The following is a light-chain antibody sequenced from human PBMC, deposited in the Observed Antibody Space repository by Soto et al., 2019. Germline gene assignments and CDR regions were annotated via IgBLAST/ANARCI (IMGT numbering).Light chain of an antibody. Sequence: QLVLTQSSSASASLGSSVKLTCTLSSGHSSYIIAWHQQQPGKAPRYLMKLEGSGSYNKGSGVPDRFAGSSSGADRYLTISNLQSEDEADYHCEIGDSNTRVFGGGTQVTVL. V-gene: IGLV4-60*03. J-gene: IGLJ2*01. CDR1: SGHSSYI. CDR3: EIGDSNTRV. CDR2: LEGSGSY.